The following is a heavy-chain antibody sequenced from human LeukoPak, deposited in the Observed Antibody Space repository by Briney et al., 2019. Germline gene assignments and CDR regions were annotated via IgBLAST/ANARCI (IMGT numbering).Heavy chain of an antibody. CDR3: TTRPLTGTTTCYYYYMDV. Sequence: GGSLRLSCAASGFTFSNAWMSWVRQAPGKGLEWVGRIKSKTDGGTTDYAAPVKGRFTISRDDSKNTLYLQMNSLKTEDTAVYYCTTRPLTGTTTCYYYYMDVWGKGTTVTVSS. D-gene: IGHD1-7*01. CDR2: IKSKTDGGTT. CDR1: GFTFSNAW. J-gene: IGHJ6*03. V-gene: IGHV3-15*01.